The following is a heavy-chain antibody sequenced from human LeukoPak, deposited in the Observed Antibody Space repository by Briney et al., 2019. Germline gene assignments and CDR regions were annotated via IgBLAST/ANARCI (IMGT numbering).Heavy chain of an antibody. D-gene: IGHD2-8*01. CDR2: IGGSGITT. J-gene: IGHJ6*02. CDR1: GFTFISYS. Sequence: GGSLRLSCAASGFTFISYSMAWVRQAPGEGLDWVSAIGGSGITTYYADSVKGRFTISRDNSKNTLYLQMNSLRAEDTAVYYCARDATRNSNYAIGYYGMDVWGQGTTVTVSS. CDR3: ARDATRNSNYAIGYYGMDV. V-gene: IGHV3-23*01.